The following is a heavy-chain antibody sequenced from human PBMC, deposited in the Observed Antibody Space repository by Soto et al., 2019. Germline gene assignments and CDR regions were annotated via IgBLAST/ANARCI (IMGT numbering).Heavy chain of an antibody. CDR2: ISYSGNT. D-gene: IGHD6-19*01. CDR3: ARGSGQWLSPGY. CDR1: GGSISSRDYY. V-gene: IGHV4-30-4*01. J-gene: IGHJ4*02. Sequence: PSETLSLTCTVSGGSISSRDYYWSWIRQPPGKGLEWIGYISYSGNTYYNPSLKSRLLISVDTSKNQFSLSLTSMTTADTAVYYCARGSGQWLSPGYWGQGALVTVSS.